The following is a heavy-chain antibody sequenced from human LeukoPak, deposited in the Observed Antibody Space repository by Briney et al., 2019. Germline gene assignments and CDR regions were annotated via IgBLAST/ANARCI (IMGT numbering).Heavy chain of an antibody. V-gene: IGHV3-66*01. CDR2: IYSGGST. Sequence: GGSLRLSCAASGFTVSSNYMSWVRQAPGKGLEWVSVIYSGGSTYYADSVKGRFTISRDNSKNPLYLQMNSLRGEDTAVYYWARGGGYGSYWFRDAFDIWGQGTMVTVSS. CDR3: ARGGGYGSYWFRDAFDI. D-gene: IGHD1-26*01. J-gene: IGHJ3*02. CDR1: GFTVSSNY.